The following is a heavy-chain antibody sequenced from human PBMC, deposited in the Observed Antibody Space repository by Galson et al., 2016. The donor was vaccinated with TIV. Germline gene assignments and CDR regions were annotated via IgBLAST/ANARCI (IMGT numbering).Heavy chain of an antibody. CDR1: GDSVSSKSAA. J-gene: IGHJ4*02. CDR2: TYSRSRWYN. D-gene: IGHD5-24*01. CDR3: ARGGGDGQKALTHFDH. Sequence: CAISGDSVSSKSAAWNWIRQSPSRGLEWLGRTYSRSRWYNEYAVSVRSRISINPDTSKNQFSLQLNSVTPEDTAIYYWARGGGDGQKALTHFDHWGQGTLVTVSS. V-gene: IGHV6-1*01.